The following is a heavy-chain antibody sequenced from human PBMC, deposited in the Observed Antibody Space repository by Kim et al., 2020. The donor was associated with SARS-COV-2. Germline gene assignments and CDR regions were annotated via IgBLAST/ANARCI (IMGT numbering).Heavy chain of an antibody. Sequence: SETLSLTCAVYGGSFSGYYWSWIRQPPGKGLEWIGEINHSGSTNYNPSLKSRVTISVDTSKNQFSLKLSSVTAADTAVDYCAREGSRHGRVPTVTTIHRYAFDIWGQGTMVTVSS. J-gene: IGHJ3*02. CDR2: INHSGST. D-gene: IGHD4-17*01. V-gene: IGHV4-34*01. CDR1: GGSFSGYY. CDR3: AREGSRHGRVPTVTTIHRYAFDI.